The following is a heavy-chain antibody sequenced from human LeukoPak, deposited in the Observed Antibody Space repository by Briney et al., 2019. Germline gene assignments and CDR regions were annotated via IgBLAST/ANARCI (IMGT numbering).Heavy chain of an antibody. V-gene: IGHV3-74*01. CDR1: GFTFSSYW. CDR2: INSDGSST. D-gene: IGHD4-17*01. CDR3: AKESTVTPGNVNWFDP. Sequence: GGSLRLSCAAPGFTFSSYWMHWVRQAPGKGLVWVSRINSDGSSTSYADSVKGRFRISRDNSKNTLYLQMNSLRAEDTAVYYCAKESTVTPGNVNWFDPWGQGTLVTVSS. J-gene: IGHJ5*02.